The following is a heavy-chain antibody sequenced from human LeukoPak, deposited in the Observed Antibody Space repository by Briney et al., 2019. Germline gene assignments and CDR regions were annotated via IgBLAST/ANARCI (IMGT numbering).Heavy chain of an antibody. CDR1: GFTFSSYS. CDR3: ARDEPAAILGADGMDV. CDR2: NSSSSSTI. V-gene: IGHV3-48*01. J-gene: IGHJ6*02. D-gene: IGHD2-2*02. Sequence: GGSLRLSCAASGFTFSSYSMNLVRRAPGKGLEWVSYNSSSSSTIYYADSVKGRFTISRDNAKNSLYLQMNSLRAEDTAVYYCARDEPAAILGADGMDVWGQGTTVTVSS.